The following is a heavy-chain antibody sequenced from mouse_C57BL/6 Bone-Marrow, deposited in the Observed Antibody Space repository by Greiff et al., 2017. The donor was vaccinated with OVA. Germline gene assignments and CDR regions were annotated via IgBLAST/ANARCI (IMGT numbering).Heavy chain of an antibody. CDR2: ISYDGSN. V-gene: IGHV3-6*01. D-gene: IGHD2-4*01. J-gene: IGHJ2*01. CDR3: AREGIYYDYYEDY. CDR1: GYSITSGYY. Sequence: EVKLVESGPGLVKPSQSLSLTCSVTGYSITSGYYWNWIRQFPGNKLEWMGYISYDGSNNYNPSLKNRISITRDTSKNQFYLKLNPVTTEDTAAYDCAREGIYYDYYEDYWGQGTTLTVSS.